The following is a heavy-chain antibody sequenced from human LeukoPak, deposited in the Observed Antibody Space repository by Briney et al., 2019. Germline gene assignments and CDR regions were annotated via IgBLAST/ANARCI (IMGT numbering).Heavy chain of an antibody. V-gene: IGHV4-34*01. CDR3: ARGDGVIGAIGIGSWYFDL. D-gene: IGHD2/OR15-2a*01. Sequence: SETLSLTCVVSAGSFSGDSWSWIRQAPGKGLEWIGEVTRTGSTNYRPSLKSRVLISVDTSKSQFSLKVNSVTAADTGVYYCARGDGVIGAIGIGSWYFDLWGRGTLVAVSS. J-gene: IGHJ2*01. CDR2: VTRTGST. CDR1: AGSFSGDS.